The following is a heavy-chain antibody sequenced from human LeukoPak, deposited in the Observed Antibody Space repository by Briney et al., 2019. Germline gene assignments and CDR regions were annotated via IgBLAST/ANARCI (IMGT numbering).Heavy chain of an antibody. CDR2: ISSSGSTI. V-gene: IGHV3-11*01. CDR1: GFTFSNYA. Sequence: PGGSLRLSCATSGFTFSNYAMSWVRQAPGKGLEWVSYISSSGSTIYYADSVKGRFTISRDNAKNSLYLQMNSLRAEDTAVYYCARDSSRVDYWGQGTLVTVSS. CDR3: ARDSSRVDY. J-gene: IGHJ4*02.